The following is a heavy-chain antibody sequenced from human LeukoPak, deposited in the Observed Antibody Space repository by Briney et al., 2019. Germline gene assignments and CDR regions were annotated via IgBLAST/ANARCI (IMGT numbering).Heavy chain of an antibody. D-gene: IGHD3-10*02. V-gene: IGHV3-21*01. CDR1: GFTFSSYS. J-gene: IGHJ6*04. CDR3: AELGITMIGGV. Sequence: NPGGSLRLSCAASGFTFSSYSMNWVRQAPGKGLEWVSSISSSSSYIYYADSLKGRFTISRDNAKKSVYLQMNSLRAEDTAVYYCAELGITMIGGVWGKGTTVTVSS. CDR2: ISSSSSYI.